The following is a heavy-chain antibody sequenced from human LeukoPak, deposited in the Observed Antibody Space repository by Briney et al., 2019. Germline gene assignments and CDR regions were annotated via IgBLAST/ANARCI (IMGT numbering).Heavy chain of an antibody. J-gene: IGHJ5*02. CDR3: TTDSPLLVGGHNRFAP. CDR1: GFTYTNAW. V-gene: IGHV3-15*01. D-gene: IGHD1-26*01. Sequence: KPGGSLRLSCAASGFTYTNAWMSWVRQAPGKGLEWVGLIKSKTDGGTTDYAAPVKGRFTISRDDSKNTLYLQMNSLKTEDTAVYYCTTDSPLLVGGHNRFAPWGQGTLVTVS. CDR2: IKSKTDGGTT.